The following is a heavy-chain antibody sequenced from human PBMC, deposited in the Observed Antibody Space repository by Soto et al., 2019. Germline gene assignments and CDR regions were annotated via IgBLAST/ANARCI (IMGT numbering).Heavy chain of an antibody. Sequence: PGGSLRLSCAASGFTFGSYSMNWVRQAPGKGLEWVSYISSSSSTIYYADSVKGRFTISRDNAKNSLYLQMNSLRAEDTAVYYCARAHGKNFVTLTDYYREPDSWGQGTLVTLSS. V-gene: IGHV3-48*01. CDR3: ARAHGKNFVTLTDYYREPDS. D-gene: IGHD3-9*01. CDR2: ISSSSSTI. CDR1: GFTFGSYS. J-gene: IGHJ4*02.